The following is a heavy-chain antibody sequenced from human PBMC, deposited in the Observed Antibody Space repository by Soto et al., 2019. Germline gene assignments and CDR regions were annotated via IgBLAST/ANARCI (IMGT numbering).Heavy chain of an antibody. Sequence: QLHLVQSGAVVKKPGASVTVSCSASGYPVTAYYMHWVRQAPGRGLEWMGGINPATGAAKYTQTFPGRGTRARETATGTVLMELGGPTSGETAVFYGARGGGVGVAGSAAFDMWGQGTLVTVSS. V-gene: IGHV1-2*02. CDR3: ARGGGVGVAGSAAFDM. CDR2: INPATGAA. J-gene: IGHJ3*02. CDR1: GYPVTAYY. D-gene: IGHD3-3*01.